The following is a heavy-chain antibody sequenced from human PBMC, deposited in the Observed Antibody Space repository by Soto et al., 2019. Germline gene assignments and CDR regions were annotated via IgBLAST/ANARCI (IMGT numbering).Heavy chain of an antibody. CDR2: IWYDGSNK. Sequence: PGGSLRLSCAASGFTFSNYGMHWVRQAPGKGLEWVAVIWYDGSNKYYADSVKGRFTISRDNSKNTLYLQMNSLRAEDTAVYYCAREKQDYDFWSGYNYYYYGMDVWGQGTTVTVSS. CDR1: GFTFSNYG. D-gene: IGHD3-3*01. CDR3: AREKQDYDFWSGYNYYYYGMDV. J-gene: IGHJ6*02. V-gene: IGHV3-33*01.